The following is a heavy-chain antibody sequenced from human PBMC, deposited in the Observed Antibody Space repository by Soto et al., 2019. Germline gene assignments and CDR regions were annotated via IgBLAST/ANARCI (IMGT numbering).Heavy chain of an antibody. CDR2: ISAYNGNT. D-gene: IGHD2-2*02. J-gene: IGHJ6*02. V-gene: IGHV1-18*01. CDR1: GYTFTSYG. CDR3: ARVPAAIRGNGYYYGMDV. Sequence: QVQLVQSGAEVKKPGASVKVSCKASGYTFTSYGISWVRQAPGQGLEWMGWISAYNGNTNYAQKLQGRVTMTTDTSTSTAYMERRSLSSDDTAVYYCARVPAAIRGNGYYYGMDVWGQGTTVTVSS.